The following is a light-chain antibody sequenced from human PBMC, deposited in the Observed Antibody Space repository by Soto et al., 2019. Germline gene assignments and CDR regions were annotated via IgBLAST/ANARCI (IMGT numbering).Light chain of an antibody. J-gene: IGKJ2*01. V-gene: IGKV1-5*01. CDR1: QSISSW. CDR2: DAS. Sequence: DIQMTQSPSTLSASVGDRVTITCRAGQSISSWLAWYQQKPGKAPKVLIYDASSLESGVPSRFSGSGSGTEFTLTSSSLQPDDFATYYCQQYNSYSSFTFGQGTKLEIK. CDR3: QQYNSYSSFT.